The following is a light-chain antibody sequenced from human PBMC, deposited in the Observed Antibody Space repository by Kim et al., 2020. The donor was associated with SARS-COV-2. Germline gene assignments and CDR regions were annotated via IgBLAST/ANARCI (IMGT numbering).Light chain of an antibody. Sequence: SVSPGGTATLSCGASQSVRNDLAWYQQRPGQAPRLLVYGGSTRATGVPLRISGSGSGTHFILIVSSLQPEDSGVYYCQQYNNWPLTFGGGTKLEI. CDR1: QSVRND. CDR3: QQYNNWPLT. V-gene: IGKV3-15*01. CDR2: GGS. J-gene: IGKJ4*01.